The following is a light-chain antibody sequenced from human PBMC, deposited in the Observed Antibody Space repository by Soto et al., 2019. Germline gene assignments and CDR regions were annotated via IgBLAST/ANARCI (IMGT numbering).Light chain of an antibody. V-gene: IGKV3-15*01. CDR3: QQYNNWPRT. CDR1: QSVGGD. J-gene: IGKJ1*01. Sequence: EIVLTQSPATLSLSPGERATLSCRASQSVGGDLAWYQQKPGQAPRLLIYGASTRATGIPARFSGSGSGTEFTLTISSLQSEDFAVYYCQQYNNWPRTFGQGTKGDIK. CDR2: GAS.